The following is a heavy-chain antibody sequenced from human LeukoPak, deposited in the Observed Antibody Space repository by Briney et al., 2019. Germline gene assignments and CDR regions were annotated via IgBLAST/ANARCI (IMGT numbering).Heavy chain of an antibody. J-gene: IGHJ4*02. Sequence: ASVKVSCKVSGYTLTELSMHLVRQAPGKGLEWMGGFDPEDGETIYAQKFQGRVTMTEGTSTDTAYMELSSLRPEDTAVYYCARVLGSSGWGFDYWGQGTLVTVSS. CDR1: GYTLTELS. CDR3: ARVLGSSGWGFDY. CDR2: FDPEDGET. D-gene: IGHD6-19*01. V-gene: IGHV1-24*01.